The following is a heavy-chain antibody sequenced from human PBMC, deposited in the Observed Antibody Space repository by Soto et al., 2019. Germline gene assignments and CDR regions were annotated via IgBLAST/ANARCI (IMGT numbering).Heavy chain of an antibody. D-gene: IGHD1-26*01. V-gene: IGHV3-23*01. Sequence: PGGSLRLSCADSGFTFSNYAMSWVRQAPGKGLAWVSAISGSGGSTYYADSVKGRFTISRDNSKNTLYLQMNSLRAEDTALYYCAKVPVGATGRFDYWGQGTLVTVSS. CDR2: ISGSGGST. J-gene: IGHJ4*02. CDR3: AKVPVGATGRFDY. CDR1: GFTFSNYA.